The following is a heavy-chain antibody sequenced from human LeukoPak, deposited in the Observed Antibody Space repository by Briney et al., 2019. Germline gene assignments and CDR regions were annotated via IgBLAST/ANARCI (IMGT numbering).Heavy chain of an antibody. CDR2: INPSGGST. J-gene: IGHJ5*02. D-gene: IGHD4-11*01. CDR1: GYSFTSHY. V-gene: IGHV1-46*01. Sequence: ASVKVSCKASGYSFTSHYMHWVRQPPGQGLEWMGIINPSGGSTSYAQKFQGRVTMTRDMSTSTVYMELSSLRSEDTAVYYCARDDYNAGGRNWNWFDPWGQGTLVTVSS. CDR3: ARDDYNAGGRNWNWFDP.